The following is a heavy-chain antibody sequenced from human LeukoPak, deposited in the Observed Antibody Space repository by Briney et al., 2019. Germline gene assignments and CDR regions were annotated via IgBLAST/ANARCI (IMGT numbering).Heavy chain of an antibody. Sequence: PSETLSLTCIVSGGSISSSSYYWDWIRQAPGEGLEWIGNFYDSGNTRYNPSLKSRVTISGDTSKNQFSLKLTSVTAADTAVYYCARHEGYSYGGWFDPWGQGTLVTVSS. CDR2: FYDSGNT. J-gene: IGHJ5*02. CDR1: GGSISSSSYY. V-gene: IGHV4-39*01. CDR3: ARHEGYSYGGWFDP. D-gene: IGHD5-18*01.